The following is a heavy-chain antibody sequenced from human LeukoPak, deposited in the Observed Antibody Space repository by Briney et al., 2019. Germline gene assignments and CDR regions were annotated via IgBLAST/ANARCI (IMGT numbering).Heavy chain of an antibody. V-gene: IGHV3-23*01. CDR1: GFTFSSYA. CDR2: ISGSGDST. Sequence: PGGSLRLSCAVSGFTFSSYAMSWVGQAPGKGLEWVSAISGSGDSTSYADSVKGRFSVSRDNSKNTLYLQMNSLRAEDTALYYCARNISGGWYVDYWGQGTLVTVSS. CDR3: ARNISGGWYVDY. D-gene: IGHD6-19*01. J-gene: IGHJ4*02.